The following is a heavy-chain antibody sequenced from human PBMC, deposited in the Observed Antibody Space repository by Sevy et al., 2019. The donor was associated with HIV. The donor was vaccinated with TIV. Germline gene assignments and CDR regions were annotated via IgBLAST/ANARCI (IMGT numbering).Heavy chain of an antibody. Sequence: APVKVSCKASGYTFTSYAMNWVRQAPGQGLEWMGWINTNTGNPTYAQGFTGRFVFSLDTSVSTAYLQISSLKAEDTAVYYCARDRAAMVNHHYYYYGMDVWGQGTTVTVSS. CDR3: ARDRAAMVNHHYYYYGMDV. V-gene: IGHV7-4-1*02. CDR2: INTNTGNP. CDR1: GYTFTSYA. D-gene: IGHD5-18*01. J-gene: IGHJ6*02.